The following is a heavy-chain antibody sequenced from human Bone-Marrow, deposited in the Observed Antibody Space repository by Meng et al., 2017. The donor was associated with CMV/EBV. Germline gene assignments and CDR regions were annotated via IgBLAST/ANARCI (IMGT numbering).Heavy chain of an antibody. CDR2: INPSGGST. V-gene: IGHV1-46*01. Sequence: YTFTNYYMHWVRQAPGQGLEWMGIINPSGGSTNYAQKFQGRVTMIRDTSTSTVYMELSSLRSEDTAMYYCARDYYDFWSGYSYYFHYWGQGTLVTVSS. D-gene: IGHD3-3*01. CDR3: ARDYYDFWSGYSYYFHY. CDR1: YTFTNYY. J-gene: IGHJ4*02.